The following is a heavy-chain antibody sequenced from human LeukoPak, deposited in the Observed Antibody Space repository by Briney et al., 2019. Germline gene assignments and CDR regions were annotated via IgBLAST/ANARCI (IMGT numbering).Heavy chain of an antibody. V-gene: IGHV4-34*01. CDR2: INHSGST. Sequence: PSETLSLTCAVHGGSFSVYYWSWIRQPPGKGLEWIGEINHSGSTNYNPLLKSRVTISVDTSQNQFSLKLRSVTAADTAVYYCARGSNRCNLDPWGQGTLVTVSS. D-gene: IGHD2-2*01. CDR3: ARGSNRCNLDP. J-gene: IGHJ5*02. CDR1: GGSFSVYY.